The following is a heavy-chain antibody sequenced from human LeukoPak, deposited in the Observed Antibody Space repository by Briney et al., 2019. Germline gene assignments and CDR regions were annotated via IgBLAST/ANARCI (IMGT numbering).Heavy chain of an antibody. V-gene: IGHV3-64D*06. D-gene: IGHD3-9*01. Sequence: GGSLRLSCSATGFTFSSYAMHWVRQAPGKGLEYVSAISSNGGSTYYADSVKGRFTISRDNSKNTLYLQMSSLRAEDMAVYYCVKGDYDILTGYYRNWGQGTLVTVSS. CDR2: ISSNGGST. J-gene: IGHJ4*02. CDR1: GFTFSSYA. CDR3: VKGDYDILTGYYRN.